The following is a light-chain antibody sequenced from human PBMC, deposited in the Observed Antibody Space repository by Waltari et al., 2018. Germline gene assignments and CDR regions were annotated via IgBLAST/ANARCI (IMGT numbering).Light chain of an antibody. Sequence: QSALTQPPSVSGSPGQSVTISCTGSNSDVGDYYRVSWYQQSPGTAPNVVLYEVSNRPSGVPDRFSGSKSGNTASLTISGLQAEDAADYSCASYTPSSALVFGGGTKVTVL. J-gene: IGLJ2*01. V-gene: IGLV2-18*02. CDR2: EVS. CDR3: ASYTPSSALV. CDR1: NSDVGDYYR.